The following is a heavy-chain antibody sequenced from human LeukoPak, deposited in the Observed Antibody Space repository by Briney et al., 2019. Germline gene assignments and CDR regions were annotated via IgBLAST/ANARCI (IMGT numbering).Heavy chain of an antibody. CDR2: IYPGDSDT. Sequence: GESLKISCKGSGYSFTSYWIGWVRQMPGKGLEWMGIIYPGDSDTRYSPSFQGQVTISADKSISTAYLQWSSLKASDTAMYYCARQMRKDYYYYGMDVWGQGTTVTVSS. CDR1: GYSFTSYW. V-gene: IGHV5-51*01. CDR3: ARQMRKDYYYYGMDV. J-gene: IGHJ6*02.